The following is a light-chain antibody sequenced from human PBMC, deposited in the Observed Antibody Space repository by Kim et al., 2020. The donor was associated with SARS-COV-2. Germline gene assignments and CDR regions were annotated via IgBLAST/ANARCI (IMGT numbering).Light chain of an antibody. CDR1: SSDIGGYNY. CDR3: SSYTTSTAVV. Sequence: SITISCSGSSSDIGGYNYVSWYQQHPDKAPKIMIYDVTKRPPGVSDRFSGSKSANMASLTISGLQAEDEADYYCSSYTTSTAVVFGGGTQLTVL. CDR2: DVT. J-gene: IGLJ2*01. V-gene: IGLV2-14*03.